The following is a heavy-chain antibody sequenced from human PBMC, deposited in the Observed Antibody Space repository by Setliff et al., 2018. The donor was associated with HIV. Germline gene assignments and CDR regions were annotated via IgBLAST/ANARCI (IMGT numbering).Heavy chain of an antibody. CDR1: GGSFSGY. CDR2: INHSGNT. V-gene: IGHV4-34*01. D-gene: IGHD1-26*01. J-gene: IGHJ5*02. CDR3: VRQSGSFWYVDP. Sequence: PSETLSLTCAVYGGSFSGYWSWIRQSPGKGLEWLGEINHSGNTHYDPSLKSRLTISIDTSKKQFSLKLTSVTAADSALYFCVRQSGSFWYVDPWGQGTQVTVSS.